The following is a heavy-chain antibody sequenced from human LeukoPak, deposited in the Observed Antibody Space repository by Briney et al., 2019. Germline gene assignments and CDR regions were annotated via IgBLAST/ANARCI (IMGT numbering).Heavy chain of an antibody. CDR3: ARGNTEFSSSRNWFNP. CDR1: AGSISSYF. J-gene: IGHJ5*02. V-gene: IGHV4-59*01. Sequence: SETLSLTCTVSAGSISSYFWSWIRQPPGKRLEWIGYIHYSGRTDYNPSLKSRVTMSLDTSKNKFSLTLTSATAADTAVYYCARGNTEFSSSRNWFNPWGRGSRVTVSS. D-gene: IGHD6-13*01. CDR2: IHYSGRT.